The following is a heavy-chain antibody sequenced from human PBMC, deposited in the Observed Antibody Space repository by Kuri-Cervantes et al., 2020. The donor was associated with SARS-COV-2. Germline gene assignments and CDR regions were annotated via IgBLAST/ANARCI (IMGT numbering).Heavy chain of an antibody. Sequence: GESLKISCAASRFTFRNYGMHWVRQAPGKGLEWVALISYDETYKYYADSVEGRFTISRDNAKNSLYLQMNSLRAEDTAVYYCAPRGEGSGFDYWGQGTLVTVSS. D-gene: IGHD3-16*01. V-gene: IGHV3-30*03. J-gene: IGHJ4*02. CDR2: ISYDETYK. CDR1: RFTFRNYG. CDR3: APRGEGSGFDY.